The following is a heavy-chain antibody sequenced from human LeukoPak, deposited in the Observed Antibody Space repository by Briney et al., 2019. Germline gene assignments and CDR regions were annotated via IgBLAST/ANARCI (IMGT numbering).Heavy chain of an antibody. CDR1: GGTFSSYA. D-gene: IGHD3-22*01. CDR3: ARHPITMIVVVISGFDY. V-gene: IGHV1-8*02. CDR2: MNPNSGNT. Sequence: ASVKVSCKASGGTFSSYAISWVRQATGQGLEWMGWMNPNSGNTGYAQKFQGRVTMTRNTSISTAYMELSSLRSEDTAVYYCARHPITMIVVVISGFDYWGQGTLVTVSS. J-gene: IGHJ4*02.